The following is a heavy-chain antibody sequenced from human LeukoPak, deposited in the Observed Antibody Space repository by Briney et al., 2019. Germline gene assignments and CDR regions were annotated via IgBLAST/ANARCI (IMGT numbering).Heavy chain of an antibody. D-gene: IGHD6-13*01. CDR2: IFYSGSP. CDR1: GGXIXSYY. Sequence: SETLSLTCTVAGGXIXSYYWXXXRXPPGKGLELIANIFYSGSPNYNPSLKSRVTISFDTSKNQFSPKLSSVTAADTAVYYCARVGHIAAAGTYDYWGQGTLVTVSS. V-gene: IGHV4-59*08. J-gene: IGHJ4*02. CDR3: ARVGHIAAAGTYDY.